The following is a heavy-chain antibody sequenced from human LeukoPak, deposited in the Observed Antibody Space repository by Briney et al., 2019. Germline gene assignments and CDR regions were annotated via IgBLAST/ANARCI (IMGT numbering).Heavy chain of an antibody. D-gene: IGHD3-22*01. CDR2: FDPEDGET. CDR3: ATWARGIVVVTLDY. J-gene: IGHJ4*02. V-gene: IGHV1-24*01. Sequence: GASVKVSCKVSGYTLTELSMHWVRQAPGRGVEGMGGFDPEDGETIYAQKFQGRVTITEDTSTDTAYMELSSLRSEDTAVYYCATWARGIVVVTLDYWGQGTLVTVSS. CDR1: GYTLTELS.